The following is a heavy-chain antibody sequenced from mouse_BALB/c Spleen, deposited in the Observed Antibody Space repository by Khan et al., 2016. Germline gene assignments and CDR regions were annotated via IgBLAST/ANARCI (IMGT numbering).Heavy chain of an antibody. V-gene: IGHV9-3-1*01. Sequence: QIQLVQSGPELKKPGKTVKISCKASGFTFTNYGMNWVKQAPGKGLKWMGWINSYSGESNYADDIKGRFAFYLETTANHAYLQINNLKNEDTATYYYACYRSYYVGSRYFDVWGAGTTVTVSS. CDR2: INSYSGES. CDR3: ACYRSYYVGSRYFDV. J-gene: IGHJ1*01. CDR1: GFTFTNYG. D-gene: IGHD1-1*01.